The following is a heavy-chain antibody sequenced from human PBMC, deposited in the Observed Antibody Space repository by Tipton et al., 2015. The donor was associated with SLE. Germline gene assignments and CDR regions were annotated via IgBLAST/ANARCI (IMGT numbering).Heavy chain of an antibody. D-gene: IGHD4-23*01. Sequence: GSLRLSCAASGFSFNSYYMHWVRLAPGKRLEWLAFIRYDGGNKDYADSVKGRFTISRDNSKNTLYLQMNSLRAEDTAVYYCARAYGGSDYWGQGTLVTVSS. CDR3: ARAYGGSDY. CDR1: GFSFNSYY. J-gene: IGHJ4*02. CDR2: IRYDGGNK. V-gene: IGHV3-30*02.